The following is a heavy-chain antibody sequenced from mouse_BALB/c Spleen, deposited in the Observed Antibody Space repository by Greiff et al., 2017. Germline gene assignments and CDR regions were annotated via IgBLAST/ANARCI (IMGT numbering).Heavy chain of an antibody. V-gene: IGHV1-5*01. CDR1: GYTFTSYW. CDR3: TSPFITTATVFAY. D-gene: IGHD1-2*01. CDR2: IYPGNSDT. J-gene: IGHJ3*01. Sequence: VQLHQSGTVLARPGASVKMSCKASGYTFTSYWMHWVKQRPGQGLEWIGAIYPGNSDTSYNQKFKGKAKLTAVTSTSTAYMELSSLTNEDSAVYYCTSPFITTATVFAYWGQGTLVTVSA.